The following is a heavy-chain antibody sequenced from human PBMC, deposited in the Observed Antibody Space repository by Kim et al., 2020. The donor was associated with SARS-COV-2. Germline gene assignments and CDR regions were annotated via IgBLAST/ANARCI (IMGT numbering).Heavy chain of an antibody. CDR3: VGRPDYDY. D-gene: IGHD3-16*01. V-gene: IGHV5-10-1*01. CDR1: GYSFSDQW. Sequence: GESLKISCKGSGYSFSDQWITWVRQVPGKGLEWMGRIDLRDSYTTYSPSFKGHVTISADKSITTAYLQLSSLKASDTAIYYCVGRPDYDYWGQGTLVTVS. CDR2: IDLRDSYT. J-gene: IGHJ4*02.